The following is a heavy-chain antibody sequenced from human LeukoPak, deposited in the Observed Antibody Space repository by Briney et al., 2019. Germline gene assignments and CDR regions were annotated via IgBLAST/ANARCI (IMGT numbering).Heavy chain of an antibody. CDR1: GFTFSSYG. V-gene: IGHV3-30*19. CDR2: IWYDGSNK. Sequence: GGSLRLSCAASGFTFSSYGMHWVRQAPGKGLEWVAVIWYDGSNKYYADSVKGRFTISRDNSKNTLYLQMNSLRAEDTAVYYCARSSYDYVWGSYRYYFDYWGQGTLVTVSS. CDR3: ARSSYDYVWGSYRYYFDY. J-gene: IGHJ4*02. D-gene: IGHD3-16*02.